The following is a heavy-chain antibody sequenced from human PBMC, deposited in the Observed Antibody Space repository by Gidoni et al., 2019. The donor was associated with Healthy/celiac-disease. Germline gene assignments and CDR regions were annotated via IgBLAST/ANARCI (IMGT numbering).Heavy chain of an antibody. D-gene: IGHD6-13*01. J-gene: IGHJ5*02. V-gene: IGHV3-21*01. Sequence: EVQLVESGGGLVKPVGSVRLSGAASGFTFSSYSLNWVRQAPGKGLEWVSSISSSSSYIYYADSVKGRFTISRDNAKNSLYLQMNSLRAEDTAVYYCARDPLEDSSSWSRIYNWFDPWGQGTLVTVSS. CDR2: ISSSSSYI. CDR1: GFTFSSYS. CDR3: ARDPLEDSSSWSRIYNWFDP.